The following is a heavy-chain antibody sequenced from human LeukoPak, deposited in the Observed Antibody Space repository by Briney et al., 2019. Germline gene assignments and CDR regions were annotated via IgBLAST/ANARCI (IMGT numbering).Heavy chain of an antibody. CDR2: INPSGGST. V-gene: IGHV1-46*01. CDR1: GYTFTSYY. D-gene: IGHD2-2*01. Sequence: GASVKVSCKASGYTFTSYYMHWVRQAPGQGLEWMGIINPSGGSTSYAQKFQGRVTMTRDTSTSTVYMELSSLRSEDTAVYYCAGDQGYCSSTSCYAEYQHWGQGTLVTVSS. CDR3: AGDQGYCSSTSCYAEYQH. J-gene: IGHJ1*01.